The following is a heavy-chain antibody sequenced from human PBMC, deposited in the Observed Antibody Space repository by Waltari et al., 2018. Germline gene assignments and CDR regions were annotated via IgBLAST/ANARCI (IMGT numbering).Heavy chain of an antibody. Sequence: EVQLVESGGGLVKPGGSLRLSCVGSGFTFSTFGLNWVRPIPGKGLEWVSAISSGSRYIYYADSLKGRFTISRDNAKNSLYLQMNNLRAEDTGVYYCARDLIGTTTGSAFDLWGQGTLVTVSS. J-gene: IGHJ4*02. CDR2: ISSGSRYI. V-gene: IGHV3-21*01. D-gene: IGHD1-20*01. CDR3: ARDLIGTTTGSAFDL. CDR1: GFTFSTFG.